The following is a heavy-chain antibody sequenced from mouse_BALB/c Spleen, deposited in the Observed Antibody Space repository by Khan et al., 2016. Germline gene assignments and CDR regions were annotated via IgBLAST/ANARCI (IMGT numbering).Heavy chain of an antibody. CDR1: GYTFTTAG. CDR2: INTHSGVP. J-gene: IGHJ4*01. D-gene: IGHD2-12*01. Sequence: QIQLVQSGPELKKPGETVRISCKASGYTFTTAGMQWVQKMPGKGLKWIGWINTHSGVPKYAEDFKGRFAFSLETSASTAYLQISNLKNEDTATXFCASYDYAIDYWGQGTSVTVSS. CDR3: ASYDYAIDY. V-gene: IGHV9-4*02.